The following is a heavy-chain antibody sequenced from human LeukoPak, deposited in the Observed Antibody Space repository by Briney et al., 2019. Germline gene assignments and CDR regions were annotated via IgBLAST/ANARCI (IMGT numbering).Heavy chain of an antibody. Sequence: ASVKVSCKASGYTFTGYYMHWVRQAPGQGLEWMGWINSNSGGTNYPQKFQGRVTMTRDTSISTAYMEVSRLRSDDTAVYYCASGGSYFPPDYWGQGTLVTVSS. CDR2: INSNSGGT. CDR3: ASGGSYFPPDY. V-gene: IGHV1-2*02. J-gene: IGHJ4*02. D-gene: IGHD1-26*01. CDR1: GYTFTGYY.